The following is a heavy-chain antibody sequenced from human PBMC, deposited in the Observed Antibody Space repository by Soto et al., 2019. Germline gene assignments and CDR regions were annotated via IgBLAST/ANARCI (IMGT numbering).Heavy chain of an antibody. CDR2: IDRSGST. CDR3: ASSSSFADY. Sequence: SETLSLTCAVSGDSISSGGYSWSWIRQPPGKGLEWVGYIDRSGSTYYNPSLKSRVTISADRSNNRFSLILSSVTAADTAVYYCASSSSFADYWGQGTLVTVSS. D-gene: IGHD6-6*01. J-gene: IGHJ4*02. CDR1: GDSISSGGYS. V-gene: IGHV4-30-2*01.